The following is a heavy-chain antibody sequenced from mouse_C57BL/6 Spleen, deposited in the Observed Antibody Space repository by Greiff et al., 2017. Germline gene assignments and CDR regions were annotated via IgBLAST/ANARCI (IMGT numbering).Heavy chain of an antibody. D-gene: IGHD2-3*01. CDR3: ARVYDGYYVDY. CDR1: GYTFTSYW. V-gene: IGHV1-69*01. CDR2: IDPSDSYT. J-gene: IGHJ2*01. Sequence: QPGAELVMPGASVKLSCKASGYTFTSYWMHWVKQRPGQGLEWIGEIDPSDSYTNYNQKFKGKSTLTVDKSSSTAYMQLSSLTSEDSAVYYCARVYDGYYVDYWGQGTTLTVSS.